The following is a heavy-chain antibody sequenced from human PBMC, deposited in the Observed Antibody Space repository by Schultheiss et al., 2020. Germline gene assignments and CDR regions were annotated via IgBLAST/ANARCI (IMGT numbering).Heavy chain of an antibody. D-gene: IGHD1-20*01. CDR1: AFTFSSYA. Sequence: GESLKISCAASAFTFSSYAMHWVRQAPGKGLEWVAVISYDGSNKYYADSVKGRFTISRDNSKNTLYLQMNSLRAEDTAVYYCARDLLTGTTSTYGMDVWGQGTTVTVSS. CDR2: ISYDGSNK. J-gene: IGHJ6*02. CDR3: ARDLLTGTTSTYGMDV. V-gene: IGHV3-30-3*01.